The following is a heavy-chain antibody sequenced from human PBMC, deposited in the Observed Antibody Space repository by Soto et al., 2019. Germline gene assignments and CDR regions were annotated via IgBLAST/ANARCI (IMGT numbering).Heavy chain of an antibody. Sequence: QVQLVQSGAEVKKPGASVKVSCKASGYTFTSYDINWVRQATGQGLEWMGWMNPNSGNTGYAQKFQGRVTMTRNTSISTAYMELSSLRSEDTAVYYCARGLVAADLVVVTKGSGDYWGQGTLVTVSS. J-gene: IGHJ4*02. V-gene: IGHV1-8*01. CDR1: GYTFTSYD. CDR2: MNPNSGNT. D-gene: IGHD3-22*01. CDR3: ARGLVAADLVVVTKGSGDY.